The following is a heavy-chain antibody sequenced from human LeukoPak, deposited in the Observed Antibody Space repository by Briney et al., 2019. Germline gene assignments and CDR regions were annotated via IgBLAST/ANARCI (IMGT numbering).Heavy chain of an antibody. D-gene: IGHD2-21*02. V-gene: IGHV4-39*07. Sequence: PSETLSLTCTVSGGSISSSSYYWGWIRQPPGKGLEWIGSIYYSGSTYYNPSLKSRVTISVDTSKNQFSLKLSSVTAADTAVYYCAGVVTGAFDIWGQGTMVTVSS. J-gene: IGHJ3*02. CDR1: GGSISSSSYY. CDR2: IYYSGST. CDR3: AGVVTGAFDI.